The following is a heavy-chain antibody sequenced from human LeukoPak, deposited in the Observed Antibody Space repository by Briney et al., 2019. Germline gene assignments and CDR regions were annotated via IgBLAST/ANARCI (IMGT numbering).Heavy chain of an antibody. Sequence: ASVKVSCKASGYTFTSYDINWVRQATGQGLEWMGWISAYNGNTNYAQKFQGRVTITRNTSISTAYMELSSLRSEDTAVYYCARVSTTFSAFDIWGQGTMVTVSS. D-gene: IGHD2/OR15-2a*01. J-gene: IGHJ3*02. CDR1: GYTFTSYD. CDR3: ARVSTTFSAFDI. V-gene: IGHV1-8*01. CDR2: ISAYNGNT.